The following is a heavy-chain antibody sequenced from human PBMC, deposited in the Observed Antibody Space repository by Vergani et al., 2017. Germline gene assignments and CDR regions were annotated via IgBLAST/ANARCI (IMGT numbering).Heavy chain of an antibody. CDR3: ARDSRRYSGYGDFGPSIAVAGAFDY. CDR1: GGTFSSYA. Sequence: QVQLVQSEAEVKKPGSSVKVSCKASGGTFSSYAISWVRQAPGQGLEWMGGIIPIFGTANYAQKFQGRVTITADESTSTAYMELSSLRSEDTAVYYCARDSRRYSGYGDFGPSIAVAGAFDYWGQGTLVTVSS. D-gene: IGHD6-19*01. V-gene: IGHV1-69*01. J-gene: IGHJ4*02. CDR2: IIPIFGTA.